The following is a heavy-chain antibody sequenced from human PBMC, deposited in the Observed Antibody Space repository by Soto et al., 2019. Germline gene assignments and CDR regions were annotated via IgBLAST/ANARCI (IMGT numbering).Heavy chain of an antibody. V-gene: IGHV4-59*01. Sequence: SETLSLTCAVSGGSISIYYWRWMRHPPGKGLECIGYIYYSGNTKYNPSLESRVTISVDMSKNQFSLKLRSVTAADTAVYYCARAPNDYNYHYYGMDVWGQGTTVTVSS. J-gene: IGHJ6*02. D-gene: IGHD4-4*01. CDR3: ARAPNDYNYHYYGMDV. CDR2: IYYSGNT. CDR1: GGSISIYY.